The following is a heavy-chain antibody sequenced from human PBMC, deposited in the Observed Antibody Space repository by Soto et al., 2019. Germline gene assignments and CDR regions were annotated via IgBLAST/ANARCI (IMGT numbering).Heavy chain of an antibody. D-gene: IGHD2-2*01. CDR2: ISGGGGTT. Sequence: EVQLLESGGGLVQPGGPLRLSCAASGFTFSDYGMSWFRQAPGKGLEWVSGISGGGGTTNYADSVKGPFTISRDNSKNTLYLQMNSLRAEDTAVYYCTRRLSTDKYYYGMDVWGQGTTGTVSS. V-gene: IGHV3-23*01. CDR1: GFTFSDYG. J-gene: IGHJ6*02. CDR3: TRRLSTDKYYYGMDV.